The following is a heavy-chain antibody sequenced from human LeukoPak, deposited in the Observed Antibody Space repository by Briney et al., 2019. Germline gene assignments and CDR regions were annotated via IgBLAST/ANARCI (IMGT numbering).Heavy chain of an antibody. CDR3: ARDGVVAATNYYYYYMDV. CDR2: IYTSGST. J-gene: IGHJ6*03. V-gene: IGHV4-4*07. D-gene: IGHD2-15*01. Sequence: SETLSLTCTVSGYSIGSGYYWGWIRQPAGKGLEWIGRIYTSGSTNYNPSLKSRVTMSVDTSKNQFSLKLSSVTAADTAVYYCARDGVVAATNYYYYYMDVWGKGTTVTISS. CDR1: GYSIGSGYY.